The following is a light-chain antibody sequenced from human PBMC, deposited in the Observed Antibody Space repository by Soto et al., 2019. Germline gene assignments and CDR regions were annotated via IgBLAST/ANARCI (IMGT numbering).Light chain of an antibody. CDR3: ETWGSNTWV. Sequence: QLVLTQSSSASASLGSSVKLTCTLSSGHSSYIIAWHQQQPGKAPRYLMKLEGSGGYNKGSGVPDRFSGSSSGADRYLTISNLQSEDEADYYCETWGSNTWVFGGGTKLTVL. J-gene: IGLJ3*02. V-gene: IGLV4-60*03. CDR2: LEGSGGY. CDR1: SGHSSYI.